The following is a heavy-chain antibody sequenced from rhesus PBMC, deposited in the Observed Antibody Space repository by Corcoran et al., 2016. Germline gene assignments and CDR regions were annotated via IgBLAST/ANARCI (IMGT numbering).Heavy chain of an antibody. Sequence: QVQLQESGPGLLKPSETLSLTCAVSGGSISSNYWSWIRQAPGKGLAWIGYIYSIVSRNKYNHSLKTRVTRSVDKSQNQLSLKMSSVTAADTAVYYCARLEGDTAGNIWYFDIGGPGTPITISS. J-gene: IGHJ2*01. D-gene: IGHD5-24*01. CDR2: IYSIVSRN. CDR3: ARLEGDTAGNIWYFDI. V-gene: IGHV4S11*01. CDR1: GGSISSNY.